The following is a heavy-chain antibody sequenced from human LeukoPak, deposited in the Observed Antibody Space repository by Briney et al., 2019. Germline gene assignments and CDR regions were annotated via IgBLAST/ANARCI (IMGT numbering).Heavy chain of an antibody. Sequence: GGSLRLSCAASGFTFSSYGMHWVRQAPGKGLEWVAVISYDGSNKYYADSVKGRFTISRDNSKNTLYLQMNSLRADDTAVYYCARGGLRLGELSHPLDYWGQGTLVTVSS. J-gene: IGHJ4*02. CDR1: GFTFSSYG. CDR2: ISYDGSNK. CDR3: ARGGLRLGELSHPLDY. D-gene: IGHD3-16*02. V-gene: IGHV3-30*03.